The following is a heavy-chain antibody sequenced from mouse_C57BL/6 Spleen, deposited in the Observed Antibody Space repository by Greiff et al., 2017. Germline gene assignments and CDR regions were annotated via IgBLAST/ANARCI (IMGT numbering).Heavy chain of an antibody. V-gene: IGHV1-55*01. CDR1: GYTFTSYW. J-gene: IGHJ4*01. CDR2: ISPGSGST. CDR3: AREGEMDYYAMDY. Sequence: QVQLQQPGAELVKPGASVKMSCKASGYTFTSYWITWVKQRPGQGLEWIGDISPGSGSTNYNEKFKSKATLTVDTSSSTAYMQLSSLTSEDSAVYYCAREGEMDYYAMDYGGQGTSVTVSS.